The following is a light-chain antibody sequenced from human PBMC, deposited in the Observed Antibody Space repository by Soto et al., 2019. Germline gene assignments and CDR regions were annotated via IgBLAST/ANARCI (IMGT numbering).Light chain of an antibody. V-gene: IGKV3D-15*01. J-gene: IGKJ5*01. Sequence: EIVMTQSPATLSMSPGERATLSCRASQSVRSNLAWYHQKPGQAPRLLIYGASTRATGIPARFSGSGSGTDFTLTISRLEPEDFAVYYCQQHNQWPITFGQGTRLEIK. CDR1: QSVRSN. CDR3: QQHNQWPIT. CDR2: GAS.